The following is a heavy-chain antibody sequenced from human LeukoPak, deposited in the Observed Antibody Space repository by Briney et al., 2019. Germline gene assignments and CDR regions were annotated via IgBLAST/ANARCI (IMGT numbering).Heavy chain of an antibody. V-gene: IGHV3-9*01. Sequence: PGGSLRLSCAASGFTFDDYAMHWVRQAPGKGLEWVSGISWNSGSIGYADSVRGRFTISRDNAKNSLYLQMSSLRAEDTALYYCAKDLSSSGRYYFDYWGQGTLVTVSP. D-gene: IGHD3-22*01. CDR3: AKDLSSSGRYYFDY. CDR2: ISWNSGSI. J-gene: IGHJ4*02. CDR1: GFTFDDYA.